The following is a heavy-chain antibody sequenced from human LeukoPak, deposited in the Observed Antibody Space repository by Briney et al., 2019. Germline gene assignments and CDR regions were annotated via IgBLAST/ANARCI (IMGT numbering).Heavy chain of an antibody. J-gene: IGHJ4*02. Sequence: SQTLSLTCAISGDSVSSNSAAWNWIRQSPSRGLEWLGRTYYRSKWYNDYAVSVKSRITINPDTSKNQFSLQLNSVTPEDTAVCYCARSPYSSGWYGFDYWGQGTLVTVSS. D-gene: IGHD6-19*01. CDR1: GDSVSSNSAA. CDR2: TYYRSKWYN. CDR3: ARSPYSSGWYGFDY. V-gene: IGHV6-1*01.